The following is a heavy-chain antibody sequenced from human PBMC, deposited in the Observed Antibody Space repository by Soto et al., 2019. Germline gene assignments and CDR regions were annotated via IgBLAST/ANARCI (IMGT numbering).Heavy chain of an antibody. J-gene: IGHJ5*02. D-gene: IGHD3-10*01. CDR3: ARDVRERVSMVRTINGWFDP. CDR2: IIPILGIA. CDR1: GGTFSSYT. V-gene: IGHV1-69*04. Sequence: ASVKVSCKASGGTFSSYTISWVRQAPGQGLEWMGRIIPILGIANYAQKFQGRVTITADKSTSTAYMELSSLRSEDTAVYYCARDVRERVSMVRTINGWFDPWGQG.